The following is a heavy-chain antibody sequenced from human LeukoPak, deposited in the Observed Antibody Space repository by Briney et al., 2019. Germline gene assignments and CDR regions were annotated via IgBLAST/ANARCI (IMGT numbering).Heavy chain of an antibody. V-gene: IGHV3-48*03. CDR2: ISKSGTTI. D-gene: IGHD3-10*01. J-gene: IGHJ4*02. CDR3: AREDASGSYWVY. CDR1: GFTFSNYD. Sequence: GGSLRLSCAVSGFTFSNYDMNWDRQAPGKGLEWVSYISKSGTTIYYGDSVKGRFTISRDNAKNSLYLRMNSLRAEDTAVYYCAREDASGSYWVYWGQGTLVTVSS.